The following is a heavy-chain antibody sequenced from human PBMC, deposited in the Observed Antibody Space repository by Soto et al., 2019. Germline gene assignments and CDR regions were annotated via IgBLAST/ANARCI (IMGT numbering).Heavy chain of an antibody. J-gene: IGHJ4*02. CDR3: VRVGGFGATTIDY. Sequence: QVQLQESGPGLVKPSQTLSLTCTVSGGSISSADYYWSWIRQPPGKGLEWIGYIYYSGSTYYNPSLKSRVTISVDTSKNQFSLKLSSVTAADTALYSCVRVGGFGATTIDYWGQGTLVTVSS. CDR2: IYYSGST. CDR1: GGSISSADYY. D-gene: IGHD3-10*01. V-gene: IGHV4-30-4*01.